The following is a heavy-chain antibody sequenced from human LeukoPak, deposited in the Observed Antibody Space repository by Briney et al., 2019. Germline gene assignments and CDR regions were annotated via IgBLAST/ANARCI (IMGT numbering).Heavy chain of an antibody. D-gene: IGHD2-15*01. J-gene: IGHJ4*02. CDR1: GFSLSDHY. CDR2: IRNKAISYTA. V-gene: IGHV3-72*01. CDR3: ARDRDGSPDY. Sequence: GGSLRLSCAASGFSLSDHYMDWVRQAPGKGLEWVGLIRNKAISYTAEYAASVTGRFTMSRDDLKNSLYLQMNSLKTEDTAVYYCARDRDGSPDYLGQGTLVTVSS.